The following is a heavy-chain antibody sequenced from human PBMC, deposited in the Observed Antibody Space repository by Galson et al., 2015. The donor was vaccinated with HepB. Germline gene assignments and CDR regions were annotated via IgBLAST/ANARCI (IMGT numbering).Heavy chain of an antibody. CDR1: GGSISSGDYY. CDR3: ARDEVLFGAGGVYYYGMDV. Sequence: TLSLTCTVSGGSISSGDYYWSWIRQPPGKGLEWIGYIYYSGSTYYNPSLKSRVTISVDTSKNQFSLKLSSVTAADTAVYYCARDEVLFGAGGVYYYGMDVWGQGTTVTVSS. CDR2: IYYSGST. J-gene: IGHJ6*02. D-gene: IGHD3-3*01. V-gene: IGHV4-30-4*01.